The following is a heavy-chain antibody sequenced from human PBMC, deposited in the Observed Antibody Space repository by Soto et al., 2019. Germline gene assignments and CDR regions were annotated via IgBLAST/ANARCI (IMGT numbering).Heavy chain of an antibody. CDR3: ARDLSWGSKWYYYMAV. Sequence: EVQLVESGGGLVQPGGSLRLSCAASGFTISGNAMNWVRQAPGRGLEWVSYISSSSTNIHYADSVRGRFTISRDNAKNSLYLQMNSLGDEDTAVYRCARDLSWGSKWYYYMAVWGKGTTVTVSS. V-gene: IGHV3-48*02. D-gene: IGHD3-16*01. CDR2: ISSSSTNI. CDR1: GFTISGNA. J-gene: IGHJ6*03.